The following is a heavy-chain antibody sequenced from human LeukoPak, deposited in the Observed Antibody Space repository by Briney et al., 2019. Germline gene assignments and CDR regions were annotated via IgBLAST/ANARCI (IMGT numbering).Heavy chain of an antibody. D-gene: IGHD1-7*01. V-gene: IGHV4-59*01. Sequence: SETLSLTCTVSGGSISSYYWSWIRQPPGKGLEWIGYIYYSGSTNYNPSLKSRVTISVDTSKNQFSLKLSSVTAADTAVYYCARVNYNWNYVGGYYYYYMDVWGKGTTVTVSS. CDR3: ARVNYNWNYVGGYYYYYMDV. J-gene: IGHJ6*03. CDR1: GGSISSYY. CDR2: IYYSGST.